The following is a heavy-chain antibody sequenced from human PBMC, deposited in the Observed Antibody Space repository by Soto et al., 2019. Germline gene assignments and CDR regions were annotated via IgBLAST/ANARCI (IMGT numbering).Heavy chain of an antibody. CDR1: GFTFSSYW. J-gene: IGHJ6*03. Sequence: GGSLRLSCAASGFTFSSYWMHWVRQAPGKGLVWVSRINSDGSSTSYADSVKGRFTISRDNAKNTLYLQMNSLRAEDTAVYYCARETLHYYYMDVWGKGTTVTVSS. CDR2: INSDGSST. CDR3: ARETLHYYYMDV. V-gene: IGHV3-74*01.